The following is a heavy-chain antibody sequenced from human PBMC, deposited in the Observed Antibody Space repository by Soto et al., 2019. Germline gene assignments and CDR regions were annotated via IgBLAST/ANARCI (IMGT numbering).Heavy chain of an antibody. CDR3: ARSGTKVYDSSGYYLFDY. CDR1: GYTFTSYG. Sequence: QVQLVQSGAEVKKPGASVKVSCKASGYTFTSYGISWVRQAPGQGLEWMGWISAYNGNTNYAQKLQGRVTMTTDTSTSTDYMELRSLRSDDTAVYYCARSGTKVYDSSGYYLFDYWGQGTLVTVSS. V-gene: IGHV1-18*01. D-gene: IGHD3-22*01. J-gene: IGHJ4*02. CDR2: ISAYNGNT.